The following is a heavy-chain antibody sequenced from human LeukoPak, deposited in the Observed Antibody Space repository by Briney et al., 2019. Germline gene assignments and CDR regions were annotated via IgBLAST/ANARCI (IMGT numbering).Heavy chain of an antibody. CDR3: ARHRYGRDFEY. CDR2: ISYSGNT. D-gene: IGHD1-26*01. Sequence: SETLPLTCTVSGGYISSDYGSWIRQPPGKGLEWIGDISYSGNTNYNPSLKSRVNMSVDTSNNQFSLKLSSVTAADTAVYYCARHRYGRDFEYWGQGTLVAVSS. V-gene: IGHV4-59*08. J-gene: IGHJ4*02. CDR1: GGYISSDY.